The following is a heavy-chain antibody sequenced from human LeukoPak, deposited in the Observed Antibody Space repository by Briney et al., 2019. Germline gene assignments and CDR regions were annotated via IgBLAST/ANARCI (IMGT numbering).Heavy chain of an antibody. D-gene: IGHD2-2*01. J-gene: IGHJ4*02. CDR1: GFTFSSYG. Sequence: QPGGSLRLSCAASGFTFSSYGMHWVRQAPGKGLEWVAVISYDGSNKYYADSVKGRFTISRDNSKNTLYLQMNSLRAEDTAVYYRAKDRDIVVVPAASFFDYWGQGTLVTVSS. CDR2: ISYDGSNK. CDR3: AKDRDIVVVPAASFFDY. V-gene: IGHV3-30*18.